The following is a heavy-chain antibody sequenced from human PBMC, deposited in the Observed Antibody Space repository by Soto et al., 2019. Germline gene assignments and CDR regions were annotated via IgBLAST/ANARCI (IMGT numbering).Heavy chain of an antibody. CDR3: GKDVGDYVPYYYGVDV. J-gene: IGHJ6*02. V-gene: IGHV3-30*18. Sequence: QVQLVESGGGVVQPGTSLRLSCAASGFTFKTHAMHWVRQAPGKGLEWMAVIAYDGNEKFYADSVKGRFTISRDNSKNALYLQINTLRTDDTAVYYCGKDVGDYVPYYYGVDVWGQGTTVTVSS. CDR1: GFTFKTHA. CDR2: IAYDGNEK. D-gene: IGHD1-26*01.